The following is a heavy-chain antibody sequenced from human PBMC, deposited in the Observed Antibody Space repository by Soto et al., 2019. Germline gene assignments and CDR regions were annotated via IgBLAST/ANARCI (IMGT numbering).Heavy chain of an antibody. D-gene: IGHD2-2*01. CDR3: ARDSFPASLDAFDI. Sequence: PGGSLRLSCAASGFTVSSNYMIWVRQAPGKGLEWVSVIYSGGSTYYADSVKGRFTISRDNSKNTLYLQMNSLRAEDTAVYYCARDSFPASLDAFDIWGQGTMVTVSS. V-gene: IGHV3-66*01. CDR1: GFTVSSNY. J-gene: IGHJ3*02. CDR2: IYSGGST.